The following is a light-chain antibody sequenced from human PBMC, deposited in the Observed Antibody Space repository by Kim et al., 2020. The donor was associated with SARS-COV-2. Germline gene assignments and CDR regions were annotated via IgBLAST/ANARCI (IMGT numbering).Light chain of an antibody. V-gene: IGKV1-5*01. J-gene: IGKJ4*01. CDR2: EAS. Sequence: GDRVGMRCRASQSIRRALSWYQQKAGKAPDLLVREASNLENGVPSRFSGRGSGTRFTCTDNNRQADGYGTYYCHQDNDYYALSFGGGNKVDI. CDR1: QSIRRA. CDR3: HQDNDYYALS.